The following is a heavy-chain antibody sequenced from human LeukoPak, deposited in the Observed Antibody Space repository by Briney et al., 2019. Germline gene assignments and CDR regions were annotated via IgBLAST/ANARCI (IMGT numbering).Heavy chain of an antibody. CDR2: ITGGGGDT. Sequence: GGSLRLSCAVSGFTLSNYAMAWVRQAPGKEPEWVSVITGGGGDTYHIDSVKGRFTISRDNSKNTLYLQMNSLRAEDTAVYFCAKGTLGHCNGASCYPLDYWGEGTLVTVSS. D-gene: IGHD2-15*01. V-gene: IGHV3-23*01. J-gene: IGHJ4*02. CDR1: GFTLSNYA. CDR3: AKGTLGHCNGASCYPLDY.